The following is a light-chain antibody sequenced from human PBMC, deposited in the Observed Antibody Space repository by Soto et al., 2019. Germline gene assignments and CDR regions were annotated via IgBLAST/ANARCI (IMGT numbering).Light chain of an antibody. Sequence: DIQMTQSPSSLSASVGDRVTITCRASQSISSYLNWYQQKPGKAPKLLIYAASSLQSGVPSRFSGSGSATDFTLTISSLQPEDFATYYSQESYSTPPKFGQGTKVDI. J-gene: IGKJ1*01. CDR1: QSISSY. CDR3: QESYSTPPK. V-gene: IGKV1-39*01. CDR2: AAS.